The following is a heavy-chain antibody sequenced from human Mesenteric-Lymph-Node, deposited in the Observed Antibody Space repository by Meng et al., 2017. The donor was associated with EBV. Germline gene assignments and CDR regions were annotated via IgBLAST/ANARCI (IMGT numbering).Heavy chain of an antibody. CDR1: GFTFSNYW. CDR2: INTDGTST. V-gene: IGHV3-74*01. CDR3: ARERRVG. Sequence: HLLGSGGGWVQPGGSLRLSWAASGFTFSNYWMHWVRQAPGKGLVWVSRINTDGTSTYYADSVKGRFTISRDNAKNTLYLQMNSLRAEDTAMYYCARERRVGWGQGTLVTVSS. J-gene: IGHJ4*02.